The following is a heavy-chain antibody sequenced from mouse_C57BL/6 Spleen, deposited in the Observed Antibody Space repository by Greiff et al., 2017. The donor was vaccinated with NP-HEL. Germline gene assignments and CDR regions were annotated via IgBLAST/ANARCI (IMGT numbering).Heavy chain of an antibody. V-gene: IGHV1-22*01. Sequence: EVQLQQSGPELVKPGASVKMSCKASGYTFTDYNMHWVKPSHGKSLEWIGYINPNNGGTSYNQKFKGKATLTVNKSSSTAYMELRSLTSEDSAVYYCARGPTVGFIDYWGQGTTLTVSS. CDR2: INPNNGGT. CDR1: GYTFTDYN. D-gene: IGHD1-1*01. CDR3: ARGPTVGFIDY. J-gene: IGHJ2*01.